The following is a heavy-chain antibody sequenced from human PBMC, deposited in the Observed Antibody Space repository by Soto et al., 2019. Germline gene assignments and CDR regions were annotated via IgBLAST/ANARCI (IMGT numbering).Heavy chain of an antibody. V-gene: IGHV3-30*18. Sequence: QVQLVESGGGVVQPGRSLRLSCAASGFTFSSYGMHWVRQAPGKGLEWVAVISYDGSNKYYADSVKGRFTISRDNSKNTLYLQMNSLRAEDTAVYYCAKGGRFTMIVVVIDAFDIWGQGTMVTVSS. CDR1: GFTFSSYG. CDR3: AKGGRFTMIVVVIDAFDI. CDR2: ISYDGSNK. J-gene: IGHJ3*02. D-gene: IGHD3-22*01.